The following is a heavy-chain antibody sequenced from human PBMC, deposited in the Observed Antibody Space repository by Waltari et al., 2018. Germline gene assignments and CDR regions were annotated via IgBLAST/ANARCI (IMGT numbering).Heavy chain of an antibody. Sequence: EVQLVESGGGLVQPGGSLRLSCAASGFTFSRYWMHWVRQAPGKGLVWVSRIKPEGSSTAYADYVKGRFTISRDNAKNSVYLQMNSLRVEDTAVYYCARVWGGFDYWGQGALVTVSS. J-gene: IGHJ4*02. CDR2: IKPEGSST. V-gene: IGHV3-74*01. CDR1: GFTFSRYW. CDR3: ARVWGGFDY. D-gene: IGHD7-27*01.